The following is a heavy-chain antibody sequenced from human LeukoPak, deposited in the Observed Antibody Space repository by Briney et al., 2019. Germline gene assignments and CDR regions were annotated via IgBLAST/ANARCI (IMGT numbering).Heavy chain of an antibody. D-gene: IGHD6-13*01. CDR3: AGGIAAAGPYYYGMDV. Sequence: ASVKVSCKASGGTFSSYAISWVRQAPGQGLEWMGGIIPIFGTANYAQKFQGRVTITADESTSTAYMELSSLRSEDTAVYYCAGGIAAAGPYYYGMDVWGQGTTVTVSS. CDR2: IIPIFGTA. J-gene: IGHJ6*02. V-gene: IGHV1-69*13. CDR1: GGTFSSYA.